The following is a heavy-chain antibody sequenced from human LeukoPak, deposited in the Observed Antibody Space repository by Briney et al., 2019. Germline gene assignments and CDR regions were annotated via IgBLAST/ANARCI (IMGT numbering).Heavy chain of an antibody. CDR2: ISTYNGNT. J-gene: IGHJ3*02. CDR3: ARDLYYDSSGTHAFDI. Sequence: ASVKVSCKASGYTFSSYSINWVRQAPGQGLERMGWISTYNGNTNYAQKLQGRVTMTTDTSTSTAYMELRSLRSDDTAVYYCARDLYYDSSGTHAFDIWGQGTMVTVSS. D-gene: IGHD3-22*01. V-gene: IGHV1-18*01. CDR1: GYTFSSYS.